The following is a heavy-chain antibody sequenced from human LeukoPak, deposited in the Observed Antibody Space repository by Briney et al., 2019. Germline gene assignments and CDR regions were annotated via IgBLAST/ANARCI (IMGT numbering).Heavy chain of an antibody. J-gene: IGHJ5*02. D-gene: IGHD2-15*01. Sequence: SDTLSLTCIVSGGSISSGRYYWSWIRQPAGKGLEWIGRMYTSGSTNYNPSLKSRVTISVDPSKNQFSLKLSSVTAADTAVYYCARVDGSCSGGSCPSGNRFDPWGQGTLVTVSS. CDR2: MYTSGST. V-gene: IGHV4-61*02. CDR1: GGSISSGRYY. CDR3: ARVDGSCSGGSCPSGNRFDP.